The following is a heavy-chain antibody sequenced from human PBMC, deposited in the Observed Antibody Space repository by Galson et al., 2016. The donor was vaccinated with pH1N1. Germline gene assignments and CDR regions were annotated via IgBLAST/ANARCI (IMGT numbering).Heavy chain of an antibody. CDR3: ARKKITATQSLLNYYYDGMDV. CDR1: GFTFRSYG. J-gene: IGHJ6*02. D-gene: IGHD1-20*01. Sequence: SLRLSCAASGFTFRSYGLHWVRQAPGKGLEWVAVIWYDGSKTYYADSVKGRFTISRANSKNTLDLQMNSLRVEDTAVYYCARKKITATQSLLNYYYDGMDVWGQGTAVTVSS. CDR2: IWYDGSKT. V-gene: IGHV3-33*01.